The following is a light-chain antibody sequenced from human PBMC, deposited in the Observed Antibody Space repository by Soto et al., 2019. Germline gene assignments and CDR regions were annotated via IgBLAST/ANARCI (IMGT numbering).Light chain of an antibody. Sequence: DVQLTKPPCVLSASVGGPETITCPASQALSNDLAWFQQKPGKANKRLIYAATNLQSGVPSRFSGSGSGTEFTLTISSLQPEEFATYYCKQSYSTPISFGDGTRLAIK. J-gene: IGKJ5*01. CDR2: AAT. CDR3: KQSYSTPIS. CDR1: QALSND. V-gene: IGKV1-9*01.